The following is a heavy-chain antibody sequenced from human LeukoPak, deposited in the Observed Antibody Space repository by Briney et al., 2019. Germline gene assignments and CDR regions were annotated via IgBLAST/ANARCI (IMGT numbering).Heavy chain of an antibody. D-gene: IGHD3-10*01. CDR3: ARVGPYYGSGTFYDARGTFDY. J-gene: IGHJ4*02. Sequence: PSETLSLTCTVSGGSIRGYYWSWIRQPPGKGLEWIGYIYYSGSTNYNPSLKSRVTISVDMSKNQFSLKLSSVTAADTAVYYCARVGPYYGSGTFYDARGTFDYWGQGTLVTVSS. CDR2: IYYSGST. CDR1: GGSIRGYY. V-gene: IGHV4-59*01.